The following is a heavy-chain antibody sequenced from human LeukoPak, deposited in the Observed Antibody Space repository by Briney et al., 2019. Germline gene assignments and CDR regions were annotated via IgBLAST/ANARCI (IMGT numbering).Heavy chain of an antibody. V-gene: IGHV3-7*01. J-gene: IGHJ4*02. Sequence: GGSLRLSCAASGFTFSSYWMSWVRQAPGKGLEWVANIKQDGSEKYYVDSVKGRFTISRDNAKNSLYLQMNSLRAEDTAVYYCARSRMAYYYDSSGYGDYWGQGTLVTVSS. D-gene: IGHD3-22*01. CDR3: ARSRMAYYYDSSGYGDY. CDR1: GFTFSSYW. CDR2: IKQDGSEK.